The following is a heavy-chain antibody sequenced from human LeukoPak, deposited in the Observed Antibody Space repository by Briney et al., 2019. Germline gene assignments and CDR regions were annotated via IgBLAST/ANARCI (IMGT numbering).Heavy chain of an antibody. Sequence: TGGSLRLSCAASGFTFSSYAMSWVRQAPGKGLEWVSIISGSGGSTYYADSVMGRFTISRDNSKSTLYLQMNSLRAEDTAVYYCAKVGDSSGWYFFDYWGQGTLVTVSS. V-gene: IGHV3-23*01. CDR3: AKVGDSSGWYFFDY. J-gene: IGHJ4*02. CDR2: ISGSGGST. D-gene: IGHD6-19*01. CDR1: GFTFSSYA.